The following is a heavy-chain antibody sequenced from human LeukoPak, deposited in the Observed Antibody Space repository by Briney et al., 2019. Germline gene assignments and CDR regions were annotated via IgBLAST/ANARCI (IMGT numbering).Heavy chain of an antibody. J-gene: IGHJ3*02. CDR2: IYTSGST. Sequence: ASETLSLTCTVSGGSISSYYWSWIRQPAGKGLEWIGRIYTSGSTNYNPSLKSRVTMSVDTSKNQFSLKLSSVTAADTAVYYCARDIFDFWSGPNAFDIWGQGTMVTVSS. CDR1: GGSISSYY. D-gene: IGHD3-3*01. CDR3: ARDIFDFWSGPNAFDI. V-gene: IGHV4-4*07.